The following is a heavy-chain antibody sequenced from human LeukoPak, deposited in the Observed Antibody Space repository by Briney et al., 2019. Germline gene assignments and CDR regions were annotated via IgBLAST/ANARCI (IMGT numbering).Heavy chain of an antibody. D-gene: IGHD3-22*01. CDR1: GYTFTSYY. V-gene: IGHV1-46*01. J-gene: IGHJ3*02. Sequence: ASVKVSCKASGYTFTSYYMHWVRQAPGQGLEWMGIINPSGGSTSYAQKFQGRVTMTRDMSTSTVYMELSSLRSEDTAVYYCVVLITNDAFDIWGQGTMVTVSS. CDR2: INPSGGST. CDR3: VVLITNDAFDI.